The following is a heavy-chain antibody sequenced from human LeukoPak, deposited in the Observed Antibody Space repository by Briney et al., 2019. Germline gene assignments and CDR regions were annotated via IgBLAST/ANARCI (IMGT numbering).Heavy chain of an antibody. Sequence: ASVKVSCKASGYTFTSYGISWVRQAPGQGLEWMGWISAYNGNTNYAQKLQGRVTMTTDTSTSTAYMELRSLRSDDTAVYYCARDLKLLWFGECWFDPWGQGTLVTVSS. D-gene: IGHD3-10*01. CDR1: GYTFTSYG. CDR3: ARDLKLLWFGECWFDP. V-gene: IGHV1-18*01. CDR2: ISAYNGNT. J-gene: IGHJ5*02.